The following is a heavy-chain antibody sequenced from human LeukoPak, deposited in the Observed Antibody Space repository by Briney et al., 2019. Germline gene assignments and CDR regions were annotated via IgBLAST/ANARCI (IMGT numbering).Heavy chain of an antibody. J-gene: IGHJ6*02. CDR1: GYTFTSYY. CDR3: ARDRVVVPAAMFPYYYGMDV. V-gene: IGHV1-46*01. CDR2: INPSGGST. D-gene: IGHD2-2*01. Sequence: ASVKVSCKASGYTFTSYYMHWVRQAPGQGLEWMGIINPSGGSTSYAQKFQGRVTMTRDTSTSTVYMELSSLRSEDTAVYYCARDRVVVPAAMFPYYYGMDVWGQGTTVTVSS.